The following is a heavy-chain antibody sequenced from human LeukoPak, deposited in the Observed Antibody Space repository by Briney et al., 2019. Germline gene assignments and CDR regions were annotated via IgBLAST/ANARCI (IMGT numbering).Heavy chain of an antibody. V-gene: IGHV4-30-4*08. CDR1: GGSFSGYY. D-gene: IGHD3-10*01. Sequence: PSETLSLTCAVYGGSFSGYYWSWIRQPPGKGLEWIGYIYYSGSTYYNPSLKSRVTISVDTSKNQFSLKLSSVTAADTVVYYCARINYYGSGSYWGYFDYWGQGTLVTVSS. CDR3: ARINYYGSGSYWGYFDY. J-gene: IGHJ4*02. CDR2: IYYSGST.